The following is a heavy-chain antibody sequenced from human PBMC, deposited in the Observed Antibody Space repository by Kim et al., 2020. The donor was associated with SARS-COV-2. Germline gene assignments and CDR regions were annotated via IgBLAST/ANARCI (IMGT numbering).Heavy chain of an antibody. J-gene: IGHJ5*02. CDR2: INPNSGGT. Sequence: ASVKVSCKASGYTFTGYYMHWVRQAPGQGLEWMGRINPNSGGTNYAQKFQGRVTMTRDTSISTAYMELSRLRSDDTAVYYCARDSYSSGWYDPLWWFDPWGQGTLVTVSS. D-gene: IGHD6-19*01. V-gene: IGHV1-2*06. CDR1: GYTFTGYY. CDR3: ARDSYSSGWYDPLWWFDP.